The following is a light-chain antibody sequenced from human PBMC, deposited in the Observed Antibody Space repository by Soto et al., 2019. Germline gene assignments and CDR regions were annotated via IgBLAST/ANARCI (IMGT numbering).Light chain of an antibody. CDR2: ANF. Sequence: QSALTQPPSVSGAPGQRVPISCTGSSYNIGADYDVHWYQQLPGTDPKLLIYANFNRPSGVPGRFSGAKSGTSASLAITGLQAEDEADYYGQSYDSRLSGYVFVTGTKLTVL. J-gene: IGLJ1*01. CDR3: QSYDSRLSGYV. V-gene: IGLV1-40*01. CDR1: SYNIGADYD.